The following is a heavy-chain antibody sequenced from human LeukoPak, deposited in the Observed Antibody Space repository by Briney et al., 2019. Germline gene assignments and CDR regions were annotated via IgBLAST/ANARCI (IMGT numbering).Heavy chain of an antibody. CDR3: ARAGYSYGLHFDY. Sequence: SETLSLTCTVSGGSISSYYWSWIRQPPEKGLEWIGYIYYSGSTNYNPSLKSRVTISVDTSKNQFSLKLSSVTAADTAVYYCARAGYSYGLHFDYWGQGTLVTVSS. CDR2: IYYSGST. V-gene: IGHV4-59*01. D-gene: IGHD5-18*01. CDR1: GGSISSYY. J-gene: IGHJ4*02.